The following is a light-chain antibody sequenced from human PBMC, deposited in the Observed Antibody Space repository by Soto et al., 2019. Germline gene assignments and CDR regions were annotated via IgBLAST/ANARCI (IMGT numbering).Light chain of an antibody. J-gene: IGLJ1*01. CDR2: EVS. V-gene: IGLV2-8*01. CDR1: SSDVGGYNY. Sequence: QSVLTQPPSGSGSPGQSVTISCTGTSSDVGGYNYVSWYQQHPGKAPKLMIYEVSKRPSGVPDRFSGSKSGNTASLTVSGLQAEDEADYYCSSYAGSNILYVFGTGTKVTVL. CDR3: SSYAGSNILYV.